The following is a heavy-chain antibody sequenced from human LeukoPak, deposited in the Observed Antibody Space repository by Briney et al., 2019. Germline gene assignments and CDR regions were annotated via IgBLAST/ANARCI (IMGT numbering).Heavy chain of an antibody. J-gene: IGHJ2*01. V-gene: IGHV3-33*01. CDR3: ARDRSMSGWYIGL. CDR2: IWYDGSNK. Sequence: GRSLRLSCAASGFTFSSYGMHWVRQAPGKGLEWVAVIWYDGSNKYYPDSVQGRFTISRDNSKNTLYLQVNSLRAEDTAVYYCARDRSMSGWYIGLWGRGTLVTVSS. D-gene: IGHD2/OR15-2a*01. CDR1: GFTFSSYG.